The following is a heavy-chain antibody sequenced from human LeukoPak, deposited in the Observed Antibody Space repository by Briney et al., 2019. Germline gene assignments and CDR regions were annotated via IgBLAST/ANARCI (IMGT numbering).Heavy chain of an antibody. J-gene: IGHJ4*02. V-gene: IGHV3-7*05. CDR1: GFSFSSDW. Sequence: GGSLRLSCAASGFSFSSDWMSWVRQAPGKGLEWVANIRRDGSQKYYVDSVKGRFTISRDNADNSPYLHMNSLRAEDTAVYYCARPLMGGGNSPFDSWGQGTLVTVSS. CDR2: IRRDGSQK. D-gene: IGHD4-23*01. CDR3: ARPLMGGGNSPFDS.